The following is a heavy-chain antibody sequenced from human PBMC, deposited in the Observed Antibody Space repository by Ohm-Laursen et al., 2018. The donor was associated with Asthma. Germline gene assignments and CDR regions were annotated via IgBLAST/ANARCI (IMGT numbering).Heavy chain of an antibody. D-gene: IGHD2-2*01. CDR3: AKVGVVPAATHYFDY. Sequence: SLRLSCTASGLAFSTYFMSWVRQAPGKGLEWVSTISATGGSTYYADSVKGRFTISRDNSKNTLYLQMNSLRAEDTAVYYCAKVGVVPAATHYFDYWGQGTLVTVSS. J-gene: IGHJ4*02. V-gene: IGHV3-23*01. CDR1: GLAFSTYF. CDR2: ISATGGST.